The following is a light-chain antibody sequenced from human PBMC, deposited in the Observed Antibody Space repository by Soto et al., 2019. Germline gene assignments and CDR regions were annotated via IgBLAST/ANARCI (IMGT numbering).Light chain of an antibody. V-gene: IGKV3-15*01. Sequence: EIVMTQSPATLSVSPGERVTLSCRASQSVSNNLAWYQHKPGQAPRLLIYGASTRATGIPARFSGSGSGTGFTLTISSLQSEDFAIYYCHQYNNWPPYTFGQGNKLEIK. CDR3: HQYNNWPPYT. CDR2: GAS. CDR1: QSVSNN. J-gene: IGKJ2*01.